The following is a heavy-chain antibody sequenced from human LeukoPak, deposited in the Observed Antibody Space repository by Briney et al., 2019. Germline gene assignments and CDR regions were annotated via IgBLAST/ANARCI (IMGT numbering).Heavy chain of an antibody. CDR2: INHSGST. CDR3: ARRSSGSFDH. Sequence: SETLSLTCAVYGGSFSGYYWSWIRRPPGKGLEWIGEINHSGSTNYNPSLKSRVTISVDTSKNQFSLKLSSVTAADTAVYYCARRSSGSFDHWGQGTLVTVSS. CDR1: GGSFSGYY. V-gene: IGHV4-34*01. J-gene: IGHJ4*02. D-gene: IGHD3-22*01.